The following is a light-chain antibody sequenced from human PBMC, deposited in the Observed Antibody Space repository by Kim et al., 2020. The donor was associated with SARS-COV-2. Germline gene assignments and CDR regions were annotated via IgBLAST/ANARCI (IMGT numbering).Light chain of an antibody. CDR1: QGISTW. CDR2: AAS. Sequence: DIQMTQSPSSVSASVGDRVTITCRASQGISTWLAWYQQKPGKAPKLLIYAASDLQSGVPSRFSGSGSGTDFTLTINSLQPEDVATYSCQQSYSLPLTFGPGTKVDIK. J-gene: IGKJ3*01. CDR3: QQSYSLPLT. V-gene: IGKV1-12*01.